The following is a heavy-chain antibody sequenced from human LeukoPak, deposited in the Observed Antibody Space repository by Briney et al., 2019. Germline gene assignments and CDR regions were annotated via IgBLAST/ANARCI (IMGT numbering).Heavy chain of an antibody. Sequence: GGSLRLSCAASGFTFSSYAMSWVRQAPGKGLEWVSAISGSGGSTYYADSVKGRFTISRDNSKNTLYLQMNSLRAEDTAVYYCARGIAARPSGFDYWGQGTLVTVSS. CDR2: ISGSGGST. CDR1: GFTFSSYA. V-gene: IGHV3-23*01. J-gene: IGHJ4*02. D-gene: IGHD6-6*01. CDR3: ARGIAARPSGFDY.